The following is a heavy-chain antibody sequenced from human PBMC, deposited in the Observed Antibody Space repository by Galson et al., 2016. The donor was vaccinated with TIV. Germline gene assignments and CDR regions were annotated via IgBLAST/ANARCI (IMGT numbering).Heavy chain of an antibody. CDR3: ARETYGDYDNYDAFDF. D-gene: IGHD4-17*01. CDR1: GFTVGINY. CDR2: MYSGGDT. J-gene: IGHJ3*01. V-gene: IGHV3-53*01. Sequence: SLRLSCAASGFTVGINYMSWVRQPPGKGLEWVAAMYSGGDTVYADSVKGRFTISKDNAKNSLNLQTNSLRAADTAVYFCARETYGDYDNYDAFDFWGRGTMVTVSS.